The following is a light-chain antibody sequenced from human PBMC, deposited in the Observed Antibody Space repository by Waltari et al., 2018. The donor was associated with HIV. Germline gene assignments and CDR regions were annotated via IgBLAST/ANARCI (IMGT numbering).Light chain of an antibody. Sequence: QSALTQPASLSGSPGQSITITCSASGPDLALYDLVSWYRQEPGKAPRLLIYGVSNRPSEISRRFSGSKARTTASLTISALQAEDEGDYYCSAYTMSGSLVFGGGTKLTVL. CDR2: GVS. CDR3: SAYTMSGSLV. J-gene: IGLJ2*01. CDR1: GPDLALYDL. V-gene: IGLV2-14*01.